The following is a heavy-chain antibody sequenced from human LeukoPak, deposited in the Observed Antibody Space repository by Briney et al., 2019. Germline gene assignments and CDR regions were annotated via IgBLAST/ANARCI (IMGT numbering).Heavy chain of an antibody. D-gene: IGHD3-16*01. V-gene: IGHV3-33*08. CDR2: IWYDGSNK. CDR1: GFTFSTYG. Sequence: QPGGSLRLSCAASGFTFSTYGMHWVRQAPGKGPEWVAVIWYDGSNKYYADSVKDRFTISRDNSKDTLFLQMNSLRDDDTAVYYCARAVGPFDYWGQGTLVTVSS. J-gene: IGHJ4*02. CDR3: ARAVGPFDY.